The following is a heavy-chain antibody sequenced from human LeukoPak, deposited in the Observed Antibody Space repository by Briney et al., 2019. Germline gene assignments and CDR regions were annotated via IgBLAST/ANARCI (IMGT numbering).Heavy chain of an antibody. CDR3: ASQKGNAFDY. Sequence: PGGSLRLSCAASGFTVSNNYMSWVRQAPGKGLEWVSVIYSGGSTYHADSVKGRFTISRDNSKNMLYLQMNSLRAEDTAVYYCASQKGNAFDYWGQGTLVTVSS. CDR2: IYSGGST. D-gene: IGHD3-10*01. V-gene: IGHV3-66*04. J-gene: IGHJ4*02. CDR1: GFTVSNNY.